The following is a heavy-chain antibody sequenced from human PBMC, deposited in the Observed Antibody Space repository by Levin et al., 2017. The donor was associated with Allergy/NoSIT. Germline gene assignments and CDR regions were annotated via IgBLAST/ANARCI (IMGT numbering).Heavy chain of an antibody. CDR2: IYYSGRT. CDR1: GGSISSYY. CDR3: ASGYYYDSSGPHDYYYYGMDV. J-gene: IGHJ6*02. Sequence: SETLSLTCTVSGGSISSYYWSWIRQPPGKGLEWIGYIYYSGRTNYNPSLKSRVTISVDKSNNQFSLKLSSVTAADKAVYYCASGYYYDSSGPHDYYYYGMDVWGQGTTVTVSS. D-gene: IGHD3-22*01. V-gene: IGHV4-59*01.